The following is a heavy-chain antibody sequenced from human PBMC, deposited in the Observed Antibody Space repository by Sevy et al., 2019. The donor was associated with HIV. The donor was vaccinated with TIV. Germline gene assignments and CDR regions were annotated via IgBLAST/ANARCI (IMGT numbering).Heavy chain of an antibody. J-gene: IGHJ3*01. CDR3: AKGRVRSLDWFEPSDV. D-gene: IGHD3-9*01. CDR1: GFTFRNYG. CDR2: ISDGGGNI. Sequence: GGSLRLSCAASGFTFRNYGMNWVRQAPGKGLEWVSSISDGGGNICYADSVKGRFSVSRDNSMKTLYLQLNRLRAEDTAGYYCAKGRVRSLDWFEPSDVWGQGTMVTVSS. V-gene: IGHV3-23*01.